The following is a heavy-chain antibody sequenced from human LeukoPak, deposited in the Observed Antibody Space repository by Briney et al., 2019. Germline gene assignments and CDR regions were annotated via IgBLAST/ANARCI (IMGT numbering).Heavy chain of an antibody. CDR3: AGRGQRYFRD. CDR2: IYSVGNT. Sequence: PSETLSLTCTGSGYSISSDYWSWIRQPPGKGLEWIVYIYSVGNTDYNPSLIRRITISLDKSKKQLSLNLTSATAAETAVYYCAGRGQRYFRDWGQGTLVTVSS. J-gene: IGHJ1*01. V-gene: IGHV4-4*08. CDR1: GYSISSDY.